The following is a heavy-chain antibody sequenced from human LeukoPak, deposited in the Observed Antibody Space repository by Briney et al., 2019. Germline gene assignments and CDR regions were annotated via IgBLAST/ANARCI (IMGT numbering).Heavy chain of an antibody. D-gene: IGHD1-26*01. CDR3: AKYLGGSYPKSDAFDI. CDR2: ISSSGSTI. V-gene: IGHV3-11*01. J-gene: IGHJ3*02. CDR1: GFTFSDYY. Sequence: GGSLRLSCAASGFTFSDYYMSWTRQAPGKGLEWVSYISSSGSTIYYADSVKGRFTISRDNAKNSLYLQMNSLRAEDTAVYYCAKYLGGSYPKSDAFDIWGQGTMVTVSS.